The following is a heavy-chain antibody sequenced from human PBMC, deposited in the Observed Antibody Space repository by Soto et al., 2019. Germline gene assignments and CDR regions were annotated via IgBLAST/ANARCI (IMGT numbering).Heavy chain of an antibody. Sequence: SLRLSCAASGFTFDDYAMHWVRQAPGKGLEWVSGISWNSGSIGYADSVKGRFTISRDNAKNSLYLQMNSLRAEDTALYHCAKDRTGGSLGFYYVMDFWGQGTLVTVSS. CDR3: AKDRTGGSLGFYYVMDF. V-gene: IGHV3-9*01. CDR1: GFTFDDYA. D-gene: IGHD7-27*01. J-gene: IGHJ6*02. CDR2: ISWNSGSI.